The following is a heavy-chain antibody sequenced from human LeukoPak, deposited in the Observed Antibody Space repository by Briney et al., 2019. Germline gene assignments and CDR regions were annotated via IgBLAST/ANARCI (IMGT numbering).Heavy chain of an antibody. CDR2: IYSDGST. CDR3: AKLGTGKWMIVVVTFDY. J-gene: IGHJ4*02. CDR1: GFTVRSTY. V-gene: IGHV3-53*01. D-gene: IGHD3-22*01. Sequence: PGGSLRLSCAASGFTVRSTYMSWVRQAPGKGLEWVSLIYSDGSTYYADSVKGRFTISRDTSKNTLYLQMNSLRAEDTAVYYCAKLGTGKWMIVVVTFDYWGQGTLVTVSS.